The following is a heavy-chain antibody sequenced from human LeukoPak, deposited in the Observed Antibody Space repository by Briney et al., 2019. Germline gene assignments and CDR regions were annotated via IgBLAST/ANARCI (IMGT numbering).Heavy chain of an antibody. Sequence: GVPQRLSCAASVFTFSGHYMSWIRQSPGKGLEGGSSIGLSGPTISYGASVKGRFTVSRDNAKSSLFLQMNSLRAEDTAVYYCAREASCTSTTCYFDYWGQGTLVTVSS. J-gene: IGHJ4*02. D-gene: IGHD2/OR15-2a*01. CDR1: VFTFSGHY. V-gene: IGHV3-11*01. CDR2: IGLSGPTI. CDR3: AREASCTSTTCYFDY.